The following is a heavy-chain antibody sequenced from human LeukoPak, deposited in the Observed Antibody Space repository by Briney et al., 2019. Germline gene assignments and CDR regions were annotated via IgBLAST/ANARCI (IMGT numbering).Heavy chain of an antibody. V-gene: IGHV4-34*01. Sequence: GSLRLSCAASGFTFSSYAMSWVRRAPGKGLEWIGEINHSGSTNYNPSLKSRVTISVDTSKNQFSLKLSSVTAADTAVYYCARRYSGGSCYSFDYWGQGTLVTVSS. J-gene: IGHJ4*02. CDR2: INHSGST. D-gene: IGHD2-15*01. CDR3: ARRYSGGSCYSFDY. CDR1: GFTFSSYA.